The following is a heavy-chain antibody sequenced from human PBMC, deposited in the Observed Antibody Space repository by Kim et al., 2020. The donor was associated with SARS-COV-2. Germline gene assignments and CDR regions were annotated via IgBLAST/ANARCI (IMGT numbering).Heavy chain of an antibody. CDR2: VWFDGKQK. Sequence: GGSLRLSCSASGFKFSDYGIHWVRQAPGQALEWVAVVWFDGKQKFYADSVKGRFTISRDNSKNTSYLQMNSLRVDDTAVYYCARDQYANGLNWFDPWGQGTRVTATS. V-gene: IGHV3-33*01. J-gene: IGHJ5*02. CDR1: GFKFSDYG. D-gene: IGHD2-2*01. CDR3: ARDQYANGLNWFDP.